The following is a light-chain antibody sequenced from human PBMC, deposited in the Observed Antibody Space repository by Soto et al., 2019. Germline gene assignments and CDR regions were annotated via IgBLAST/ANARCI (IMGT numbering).Light chain of an antibody. CDR3: QQYHNWPPWT. CDR1: QSVDSIY. CDR2: GAS. J-gene: IGKJ1*01. V-gene: IGKV3D-15*01. Sequence: DIVLTQSPGTLSVTPGERATLSCRASQSVDSIYLAWYQQKPGQAPRLLIYGASSRATGIPERFSGIGSGTEFTLTISSLQSEDFAVYHCQQYHNWPPWTFGQGTKVDIK.